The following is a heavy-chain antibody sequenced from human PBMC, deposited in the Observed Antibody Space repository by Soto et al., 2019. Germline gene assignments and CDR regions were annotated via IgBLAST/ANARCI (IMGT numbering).Heavy chain of an antibody. Sequence: EVQLVESGGGLVQPGRSLRLSCAASGFTFDDYAMHWVRQAPGKGLEWVSGISWNSGSIGYADSVKGRFTISRDNAKNPLYLQMNSLRAEDTALYYCAKVRWELTSLGLYDYWGQGTLVTVSS. CDR1: GFTFDDYA. V-gene: IGHV3-9*01. CDR3: AKVRWELTSLGLYDY. CDR2: ISWNSGSI. J-gene: IGHJ4*02. D-gene: IGHD1-26*01.